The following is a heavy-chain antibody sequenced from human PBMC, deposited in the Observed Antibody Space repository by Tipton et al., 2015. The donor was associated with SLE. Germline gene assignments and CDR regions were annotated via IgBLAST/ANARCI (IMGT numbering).Heavy chain of an antibody. CDR3: AREARRTWRAFDA. CDR1: GGSFSGYY. Sequence: TLSLTCAVYGGSFSGYYWSWIRQSPGKGLEWIGEINHSGITTYNTSLKSRVTISVDTSKNQFSLKVMSVTAADTAVYYCAREARRTWRAFDAWGQGTLVTVSS. V-gene: IGHV4-34*01. J-gene: IGHJ3*01. CDR2: INHSGIT.